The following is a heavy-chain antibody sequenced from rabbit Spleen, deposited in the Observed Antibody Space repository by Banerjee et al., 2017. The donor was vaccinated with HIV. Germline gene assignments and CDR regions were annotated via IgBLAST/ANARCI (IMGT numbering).Heavy chain of an antibody. CDR1: GFSFSSYY. D-gene: IGHD1-1*01. V-gene: IGHV1S45*01. Sequence: QEQLVEYGGDLVQPEGSLTLTCTASGFSFSSYYMCWVRQAPGKGLEWIACIYAGSSGSTYYASWAKGRFTITRSTSLNTVTLQLNSLTAADTATYFCARDRDGTAAYYDLDLWGQGTLVTVS. J-gene: IGHJ4*01. CDR3: ARDRDGTAAYYDLDL. CDR2: IYAGSSGST.